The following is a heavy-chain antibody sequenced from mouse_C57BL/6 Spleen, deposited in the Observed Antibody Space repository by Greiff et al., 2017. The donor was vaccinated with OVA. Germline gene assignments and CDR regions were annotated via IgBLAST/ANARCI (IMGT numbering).Heavy chain of an antibody. CDR3: VRGLPFMDY. D-gene: IGHD3-3*01. J-gene: IGHJ4*01. Sequence: VQLKESGPGLVKPSQSLSLTCSVTGYSITSGYYWNWIRQFPGNKLEWMGYISYDGSNNYNPSLKNRISITRDTSKNQFFLKLNSVTTEDTATYYCVRGLPFMDYWGQGTSVTVSS. V-gene: IGHV3-6*01. CDR1: GYSITSGYY. CDR2: ISYDGSN.